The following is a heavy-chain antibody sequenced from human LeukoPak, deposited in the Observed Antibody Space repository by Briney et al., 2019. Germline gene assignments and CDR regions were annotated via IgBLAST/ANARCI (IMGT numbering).Heavy chain of an antibody. CDR1: GFTFSSYA. J-gene: IGHJ6*03. CDR3: AKGTTWPYAYYMDV. CDR2: IIGSGIST. V-gene: IGHV3-23*01. D-gene: IGHD4-17*01. Sequence: GGSLRLSCAASGFTFSSYAMNWVRQAPGKGLEWVSTIIGSGISTYYADSVKGRFTIPRDNSKNTLYLQVSSLRAEDTAVYYCAKGTTWPYAYYMDVWGKGTTVTVSS.